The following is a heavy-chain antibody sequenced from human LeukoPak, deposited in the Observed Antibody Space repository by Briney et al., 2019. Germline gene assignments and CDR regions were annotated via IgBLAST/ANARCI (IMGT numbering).Heavy chain of an antibody. CDR2: IKEDGSEK. CDR3: ARDTISGSTPYYDFWSGYRPHDAFDI. CDR1: GFTFTSYW. J-gene: IGHJ3*02. D-gene: IGHD3-3*01. Sequence: GGSLRLSCAASGFTFTSYWMSWVRQAPGKGLEWVANIKEDGSEKYYVDSVKGRFTISRDNAKNSLYLQMNSLRAEDTAVYYCARDTISGSTPYYDFWSGYRPHDAFDIWGQGTMVTVSS. V-gene: IGHV3-7*01.